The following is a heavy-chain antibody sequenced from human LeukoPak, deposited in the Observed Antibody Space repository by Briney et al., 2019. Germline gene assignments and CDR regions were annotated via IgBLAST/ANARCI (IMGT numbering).Heavy chain of an antibody. CDR1: GFTFISYA. Sequence: PGGSLRLSCAASGFTFISYAMSWVRQAPGKGLEWFSAISGGGGSTYYADSVKGRFTISRDNSKNTLYLQMNSLRAEDTAVYYCARESYYFDYWGQGTLVTVSS. D-gene: IGHD3-16*02. V-gene: IGHV3-23*01. CDR3: ARESYYFDY. J-gene: IGHJ4*02. CDR2: ISGGGGST.